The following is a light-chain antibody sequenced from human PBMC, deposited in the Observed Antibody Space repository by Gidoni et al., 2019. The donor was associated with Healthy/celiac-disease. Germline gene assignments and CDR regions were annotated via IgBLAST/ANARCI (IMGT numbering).Light chain of an antibody. CDR1: SSDVGGYNY. Sequence: QSALTQPASVSGSPGQSITISCTGTSSDVGGYNYVSWYQQHPGKAPKLKIYEVSNRPSGIPDRFSGSKSGNTASLTISGLKAEDEADYYCSSYTSSSTLVFGGGTKLTVL. V-gene: IGLV2-14*01. J-gene: IGLJ2*01. CDR3: SSYTSSSTLV. CDR2: EVS.